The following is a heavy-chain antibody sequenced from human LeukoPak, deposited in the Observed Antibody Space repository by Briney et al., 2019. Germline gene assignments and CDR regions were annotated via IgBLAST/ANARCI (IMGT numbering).Heavy chain of an antibody. D-gene: IGHD6-13*01. Sequence: GGSLRLSCAASGFTFSSYWMHWVRQAPGKGLVWVSSISSGSTFKYYADSVKGRFSISRDNARNSLYLQMNSLKPEDTAVYYCARVAEAAAFDSWGQGTLVTVSS. CDR2: ISSGSTFK. J-gene: IGHJ4*02. CDR1: GFTFSSYW. V-gene: IGHV3-21*06. CDR3: ARVAEAAAFDS.